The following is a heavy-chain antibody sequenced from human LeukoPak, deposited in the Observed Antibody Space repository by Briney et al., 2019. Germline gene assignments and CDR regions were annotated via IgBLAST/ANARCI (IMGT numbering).Heavy chain of an antibody. V-gene: IGHV3-23*01. Sequence: SGGSLRLSCAASGFTFSSYAMSWVRQAPGKGPEWVSSLSGGGGDTYYADSVNGRFTISRDNSKKTLYLQMNSLRAEDTVVYYCAKDRYYDSRRAYDYWGQGTLVTVSS. CDR2: LSGGGGDT. CDR1: GFTFSSYA. CDR3: AKDRYYDSRRAYDY. D-gene: IGHD3-22*01. J-gene: IGHJ4*02.